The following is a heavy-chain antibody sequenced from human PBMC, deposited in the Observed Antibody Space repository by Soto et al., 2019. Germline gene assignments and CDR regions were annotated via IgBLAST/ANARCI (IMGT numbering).Heavy chain of an antibody. Sequence: QVQLQESGPGLVKPSGTLSLTCAVSGGSISSSNWWSWVRQPPGKGLEGIGEIYHSGSTNYNPSPKSRVTXXVXKXXNQFSLKLSSVTAADTAVYYCARARLAPVGGAFDIWGQGTMVTVSS. CDR2: IYHSGST. D-gene: IGHD3-9*01. V-gene: IGHV4-4*02. CDR3: ARARLAPVGGAFDI. J-gene: IGHJ3*02. CDR1: GGSISSSNW.